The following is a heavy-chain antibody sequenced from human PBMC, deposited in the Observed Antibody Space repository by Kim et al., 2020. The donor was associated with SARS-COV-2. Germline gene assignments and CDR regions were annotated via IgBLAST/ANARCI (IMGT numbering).Heavy chain of an antibody. CDR3: ARDRSFCFDY. D-gene: IGHD3-16*02. CDR2: KN. J-gene: IGHJ4*02. Sequence: KNYYADSVKGRFTISRDNSKNTLYLQMNSLRAEDTAVYYCARDRSFCFDYWGQGTLVTVSS. V-gene: IGHV3-30*01.